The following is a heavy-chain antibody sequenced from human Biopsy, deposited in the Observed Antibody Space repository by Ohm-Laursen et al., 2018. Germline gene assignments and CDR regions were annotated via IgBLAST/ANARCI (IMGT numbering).Heavy chain of an antibody. Sequence: SLRLSCAASGFTFSSYGMHWVRQAPGKGLEWVAFIWSSATYKAYADSVKGRFTVSRVNSKDTAYLQMNSLSADDTAIYSCVKDGGQTAPYSFDVWGQGTMVTVSS. J-gene: IGHJ3*01. CDR1: GFTFSSYG. D-gene: IGHD3-16*01. CDR3: VKDGGQTAPYSFDV. CDR2: IWSSATYK. V-gene: IGHV3-33*06.